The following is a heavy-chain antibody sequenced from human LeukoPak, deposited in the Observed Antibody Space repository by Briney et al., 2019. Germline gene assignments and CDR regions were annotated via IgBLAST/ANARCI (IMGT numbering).Heavy chain of an antibody. D-gene: IGHD5-12*01. V-gene: IGHV3-7*01. J-gene: IGHJ4*02. CDR3: ARHVPRGRSDFDC. CDR2: IDEDGDVK. CDR1: GFTFSNHW. Sequence: PGGSLRLSCPASGFTFSNHWMAWVRQTPGRGPEWVANIDEDGDVKSYAESVKGRFSVSRDNGRTSLYLQMNSLRAEDTAIYYCARHVPRGRSDFDCWGQGVLVTVS.